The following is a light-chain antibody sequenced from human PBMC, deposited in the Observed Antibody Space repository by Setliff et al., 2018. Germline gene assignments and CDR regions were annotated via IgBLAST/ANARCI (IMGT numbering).Light chain of an antibody. V-gene: IGLV2-14*03. Sequence: QSALTQPASVSGSPGQSITISCTGTSSDVGTYNYVSWYQQHPGKAPKLMIYDVSKRPSGVSSRFSGSKSGNTASLTISGLQAEDEADYYCSSYTSSRTFVFGSGTKVTVL. J-gene: IGLJ1*01. CDR3: SSYTSSRTFV. CDR2: DVS. CDR1: SSDVGTYNY.